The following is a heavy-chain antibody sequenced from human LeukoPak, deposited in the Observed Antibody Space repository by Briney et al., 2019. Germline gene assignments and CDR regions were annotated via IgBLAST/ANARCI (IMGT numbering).Heavy chain of an antibody. V-gene: IGHV4-31*03. Sequence: PSETLSLTCTVYGGSICSGGYYWSWIGQHPGKGLEWIGYIYYSGSTYYNPSLKSRVTISVDTSKNQFSLKLSSVTAADTAVYYCARGQGGWFDPWGQGTLVTVSS. J-gene: IGHJ5*02. CDR1: GGSICSGGYY. CDR2: IYYSGST. D-gene: IGHD3-16*01. CDR3: ARGQGGWFDP.